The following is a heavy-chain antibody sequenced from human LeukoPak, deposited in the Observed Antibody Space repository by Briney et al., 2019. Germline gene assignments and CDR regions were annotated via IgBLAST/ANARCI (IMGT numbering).Heavy chain of an antibody. CDR1: GFTFGDYA. J-gene: IGHJ4*02. Sequence: GGSLRLSCTASGFTFGDYAMSWVRQAPGKGLEWVGFIRSKAYGGTTEYAASVKGRFTISRDDSKSIAYLQMNSLKTEDTAVYYCARQNRYRSSTNCYGDLDYWGQGSLVTVSS. CDR3: ARQNRYRSSTNCYGDLDY. CDR2: IRSKAYGGTT. V-gene: IGHV3-49*04. D-gene: IGHD2-2*01.